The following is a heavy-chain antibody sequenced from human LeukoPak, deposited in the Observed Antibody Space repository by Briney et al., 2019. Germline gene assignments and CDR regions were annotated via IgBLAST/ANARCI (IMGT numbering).Heavy chain of an antibody. CDR3: AKDISFDFTSMDV. Sequence: GGSLRLSCAASGFTFDDYAMHWVRQAPGKGLEWVSLISWDGGGTYYADSVKGRFTISRDNSKNSLYLQMNSLRAEDTALYYCAKDISFDFTSMDVWGKGTTVTVSS. J-gene: IGHJ6*04. D-gene: IGHD3-9*01. CDR1: GFTFDDYA. V-gene: IGHV3-43D*03. CDR2: ISWDGGGT.